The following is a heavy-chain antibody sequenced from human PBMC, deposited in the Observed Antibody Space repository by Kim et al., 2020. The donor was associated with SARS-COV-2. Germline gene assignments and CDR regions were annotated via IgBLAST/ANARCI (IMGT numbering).Heavy chain of an antibody. V-gene: IGHV4-39*01. CDR3: ARQYYGSESYYRDTYYYYGMDV. Sequence: SETLSLTCTVSGGSISSSSHYWGWIRQPPGKGLEWIGSIYYSGSTYYNPSLKSRVTISVDTSKNQFSLKLSSVTAADTAVYYCARQYYGSESYYRDTYYYYGMDVWGQGTTVTVSS. CDR1: GGSISSSSHY. D-gene: IGHD3-10*01. CDR2: IYYSGST. J-gene: IGHJ6*02.